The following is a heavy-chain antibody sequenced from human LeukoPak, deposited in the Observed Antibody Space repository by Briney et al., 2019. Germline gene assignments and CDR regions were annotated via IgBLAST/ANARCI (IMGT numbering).Heavy chain of an antibody. D-gene: IGHD6-13*01. CDR3: ARDPIAAAGIGLHGYYFDY. CDR1: GGSIGSSRFY. V-gene: IGHV4-39*07. J-gene: IGHJ4*02. CDR2: IDDSGKT. Sequence: KPSETLSLTCTVSGGSIGSSRFYWGWLRQPPGKGLEWTVSIDDSGKTFYNPSLKSRVTISVDTSKNQFSLKLRSVTAADTAVYYCARDPIAAAGIGLHGYYFDYWGQGTLVTVSS.